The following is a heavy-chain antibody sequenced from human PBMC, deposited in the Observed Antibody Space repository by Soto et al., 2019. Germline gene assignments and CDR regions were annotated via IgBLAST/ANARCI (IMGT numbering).Heavy chain of an antibody. V-gene: IGHV3-30*03. J-gene: IGHJ4*01. D-gene: IGHD6-19*01. CDR2: ISYDGNNK. Sequence: QVQLVESGGGAVQPGGSRRLSCAASEFTFSNYAMHWVRQAPGKGLQWLAVISYDGNNKYYADSVEGRFTISRDNSKNTVYLQMSSLGLEDTAVYCCARRPSGSDTYFDHWGHGTLVTVSS. CDR1: EFTFSNYA. CDR3: ARRPSGSDTYFDH.